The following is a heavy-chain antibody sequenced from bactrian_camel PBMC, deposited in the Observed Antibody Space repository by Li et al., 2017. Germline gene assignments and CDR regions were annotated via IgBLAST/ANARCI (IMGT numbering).Heavy chain of an antibody. V-gene: IGHV3S1*01. CDR1: GFTFSGYW. J-gene: IGHJ4*01. Sequence: HVQLVESGGGLVQPGGSLRLSCAASGFTFSGYWMYWVRQAPGKGLEWVSTINSGGFTTSYANSLKGRFTISRDNGENTVYLQMNDLKSEDTALYYCATDLERTWRSIGRGENYWGQGTQVTVS. CDR3: ATDLERTWRSIGRGENY. CDR2: INSGGFTT.